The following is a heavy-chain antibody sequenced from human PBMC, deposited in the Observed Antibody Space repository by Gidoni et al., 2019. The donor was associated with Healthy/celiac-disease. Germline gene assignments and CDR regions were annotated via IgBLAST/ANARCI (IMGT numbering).Heavy chain of an antibody. V-gene: IGHV3-30*18. Sequence: QVQLVESGAGVVQPGRSLRLSCAASGFTFSSYGMHWVRQAPGKGLEWVAVISYDGSNKYYADSVKGRFTISRDNSKNTLYRQMNSLRAEDMAVYYCAKGYGDYGEFDYWGQGTLVTVSS. D-gene: IGHD4-17*01. J-gene: IGHJ4*02. CDR1: GFTFSSYG. CDR2: ISYDGSNK. CDR3: AKGYGDYGEFDY.